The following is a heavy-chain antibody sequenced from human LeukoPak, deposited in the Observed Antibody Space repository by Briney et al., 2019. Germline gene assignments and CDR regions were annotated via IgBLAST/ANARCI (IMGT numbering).Heavy chain of an antibody. CDR3: AKGGDSYYSYYYMDV. CDR2: ISGSGGST. Sequence: GGSLRLSCAASGFTFSNFAMTWVRQAPGKGLEWISAISGSGGSTNYADSVKGRFTISRDNSKNTLCLQMNSLRADDTAIYYCAKGGDSYYSYYYMDVWGKGTTVTVSS. J-gene: IGHJ6*03. V-gene: IGHV3-23*01. CDR1: GFTFSNFA. D-gene: IGHD2-21*02.